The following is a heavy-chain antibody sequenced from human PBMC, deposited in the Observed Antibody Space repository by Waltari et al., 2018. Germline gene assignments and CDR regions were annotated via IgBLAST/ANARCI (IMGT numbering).Heavy chain of an antibody. CDR3: ARDGLYCSGGSCQYNWFDP. Sequence: QVQLVQSGAEVKKPGSSVKVSCKASGGTFSSYAISWVRQAPGQGLEWMGGIIPIFGTANYAQKFQGRVTITADESTSTAYMELSSRRSEDTAVYYCARDGLYCSGGSCQYNWFDPWGQGTLVTVSS. CDR1: GGTFSSYA. D-gene: IGHD2-15*01. CDR2: IIPIFGTA. V-gene: IGHV1-69*01. J-gene: IGHJ5*02.